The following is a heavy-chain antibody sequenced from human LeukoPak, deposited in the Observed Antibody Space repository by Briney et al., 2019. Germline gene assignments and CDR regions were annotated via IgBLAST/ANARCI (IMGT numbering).Heavy chain of an antibody. CDR3: GKERYGSSSVVDY. Sequence: GGSLRLSCAASGFTFSDYYMSWIRQAPGKGLEWVSYISSSGDTIFYADSVRGRFTISRDNAKNTVYLQMNSLRVEDTAVYHCGKERYGSSSVVDYWGHGTLVTVSS. D-gene: IGHD6-6*01. CDR2: ISSSGDTI. J-gene: IGHJ4*01. CDR1: GFTFSDYY. V-gene: IGHV3-11*01.